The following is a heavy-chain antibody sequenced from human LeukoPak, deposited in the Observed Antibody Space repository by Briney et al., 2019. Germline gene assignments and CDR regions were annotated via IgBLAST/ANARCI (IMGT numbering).Heavy chain of an antibody. V-gene: IGHV3-23*01. D-gene: IGHD2-2*01. Sequence: PGGSLRLSCAASGFTFTTYAMSRVRQAPGKGLEWVSAISGSATTTYYADSVKGRFTISRDNSENTLYLQMNSLRAEDTAVYYCAKEAMYCRTDTRCHLHWGQGTLVTVSS. CDR3: AKEAMYCRTDTRCHLH. J-gene: IGHJ4*02. CDR2: ISGSATTT. CDR1: GFTFTTYA.